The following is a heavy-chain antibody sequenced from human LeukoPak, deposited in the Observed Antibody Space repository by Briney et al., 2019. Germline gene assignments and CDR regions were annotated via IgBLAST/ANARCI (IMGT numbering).Heavy chain of an antibody. D-gene: IGHD3-3*01. J-gene: IGHJ6*02. CDR1: GFTFSSYA. V-gene: IGHV3-23*01. Sequence: GGSLRLSCAASGFTFSSYAMSWVRQAPGKGLEWVSAISGSGGSTYYADSVKGRFTISRDNSKNTLYLQINSLRAEDTAVYYCAKDSAITYYDFWSGYYKGSRYYYGMDVWGQGTTVTVSS. CDR2: ISGSGGST. CDR3: AKDSAITYYDFWSGYYKGSRYYYGMDV.